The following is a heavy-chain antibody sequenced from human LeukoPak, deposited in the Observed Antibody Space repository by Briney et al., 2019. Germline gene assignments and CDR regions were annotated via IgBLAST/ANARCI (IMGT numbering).Heavy chain of an antibody. CDR2: IYYSGST. CDR3: ASIAAAGNE. V-gene: IGHV4-39*01. Sequence: PSETLSLTCTVSGGPISRSTYYWGWIRQPPGKGLEWIGSIYYSGSTYYNPSLKSRVTISVDTSKNQFSLKLSSVTAADTAVYYCASIAAAGNEWGQGTLVTVSP. J-gene: IGHJ4*02. CDR1: GGPISRSTYY. D-gene: IGHD6-13*01.